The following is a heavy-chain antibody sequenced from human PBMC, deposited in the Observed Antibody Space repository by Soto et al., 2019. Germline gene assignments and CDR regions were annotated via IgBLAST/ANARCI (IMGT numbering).Heavy chain of an antibody. CDR1: GGSISSYY. CDR2: ISYSGST. D-gene: IGHD6-6*01. V-gene: IGHV4-59*08. J-gene: IGHJ6*03. Sequence: SETLSLTCTVSGGSISSYYWSWIRQSPGKGLEWIGYISYSGSTDYNASLKSRVTMSVDTSKNEFSLTFSSVTAADTAVYYCARRARGSSSFYYYYYMDVWGKGTTVNVSS. CDR3: ARRARGSSSFYYYYYMDV.